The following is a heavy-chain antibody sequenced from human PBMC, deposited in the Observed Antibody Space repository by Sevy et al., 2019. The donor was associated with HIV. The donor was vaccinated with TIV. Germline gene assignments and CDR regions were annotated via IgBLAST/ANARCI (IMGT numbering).Heavy chain of an antibody. CDR2: ITSSRTTI. D-gene: IGHD6-13*01. J-gene: IGHJ4*02. V-gene: IGHV3-48*02. Sequence: GGSLRLSCAASGFMFSSYAMNWVRQAPGKGLEWVSSITSSRTTIYYADSVKGRFTISRDKAKASVYLQMNSLRDEDTAVYYCARGIASAVLDYWGQGTLVTVSS. CDR1: GFMFSSYA. CDR3: ARGIASAVLDY.